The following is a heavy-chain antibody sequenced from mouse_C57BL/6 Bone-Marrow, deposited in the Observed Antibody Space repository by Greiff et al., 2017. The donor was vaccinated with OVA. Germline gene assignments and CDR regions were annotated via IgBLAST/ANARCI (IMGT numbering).Heavy chain of an antibody. CDR2: INPNNGGT. CDR3: AREGDYDVDYAMDY. D-gene: IGHD2-4*01. Sequence: EVHLVESGPELVKPGASVKISCKASGYTFTDYYMNWVKQSHGKSLEWIGDINPNNGGTSYNQKFKGKATLTVDKSSSTAYMELRSLTSEDSAVYYCAREGDYDVDYAMDYWGQGTSVTVSS. J-gene: IGHJ4*01. V-gene: IGHV1-26*01. CDR1: GYTFTDYY.